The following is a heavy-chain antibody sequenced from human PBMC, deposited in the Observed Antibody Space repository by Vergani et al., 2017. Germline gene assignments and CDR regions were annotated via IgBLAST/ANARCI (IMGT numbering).Heavy chain of an antibody. Sequence: EVQLVESGGGLVQPGRSLRLSCAASGFTFDDYAMHWVRQAPGKGLEWVSGISWNSGSIGYADSVKGRFTISRDNAKNSLYLQMNSLRAEDTALYYCAKDIGGWNDGAFDIWGQGTMVTVSS. CDR1: GFTFDDYA. J-gene: IGHJ3*02. CDR2: ISWNSGSI. D-gene: IGHD1-1*01. V-gene: IGHV3-9*01. CDR3: AKDIGGWNDGAFDI.